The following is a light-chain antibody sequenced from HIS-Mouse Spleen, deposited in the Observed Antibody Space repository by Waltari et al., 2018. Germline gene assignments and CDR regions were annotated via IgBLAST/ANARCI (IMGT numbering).Light chain of an antibody. CDR3: CSYAGSSTWV. CDR1: SSDVGSYNL. CDR2: EGS. Sequence: QSALTQPASVSGSPGPSITIPCPGTSSDVGSYNLVPWSQQHPGKAPKLMIYEGSKRPSGVSNRFSGSKSGNTASLTISGLQAEDEADYYCCSYAGSSTWVFGGGTKLTVL. V-gene: IGLV2-23*01. J-gene: IGLJ3*02.